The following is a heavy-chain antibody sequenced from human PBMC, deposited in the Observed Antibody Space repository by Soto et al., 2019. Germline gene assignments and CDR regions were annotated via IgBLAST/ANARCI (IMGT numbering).Heavy chain of an antibody. V-gene: IGHV3-74*01. J-gene: IGHJ4*02. CDR3: AKEGGLSGSYYISSSYYFDY. CDR1: GFTFNIYW. CDR2: INSDASST. Sequence: GGSLRLSCAASGFTFNIYWMHWVRQAPGKGLVWVSRINSDASSTNYADSVKGRFTISRDNAKNTLYLQMNSLRAEDTSVYYCAKEGGLSGSYYISSSYYFDYWGQRTLVTVSS. D-gene: IGHD1-26*01.